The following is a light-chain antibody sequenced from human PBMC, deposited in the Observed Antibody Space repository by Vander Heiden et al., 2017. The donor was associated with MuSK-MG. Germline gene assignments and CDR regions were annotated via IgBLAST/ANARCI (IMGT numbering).Light chain of an antibody. CDR2: DAS. CDR3: QQYDSLPIA. J-gene: IGKJ5*01. V-gene: IGKV1-33*01. CDR1: QDIRKY. Sequence: DIQLTQSPSSLSASVRDRVTITCQASQDIRKYLNWYQQKAGKAPQLLIYDASNLETGVPSRVSGGGFETNFTFTISGLQPDDFATYYCQQYDSLPIAFGQGTRLEMK.